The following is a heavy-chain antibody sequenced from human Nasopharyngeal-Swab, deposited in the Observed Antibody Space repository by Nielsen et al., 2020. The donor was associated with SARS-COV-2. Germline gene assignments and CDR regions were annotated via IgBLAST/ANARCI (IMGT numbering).Heavy chain of an antibody. CDR3: ARHLPSRFLGWLFPDYFDY. D-gene: IGHD3-3*01. V-gene: IGHV3-21*01. CDR1: GFTFSSYS. J-gene: IGHJ4*02. CDR2: ISSSSSYI. Sequence: GESLKISCAASGFTFSSYSMNWVRQAPGKGLEWVSSISSSSSYIYYADSVKGRFTISRDNAKNSLYLQMNSLRAEDTAVYYCARHLPSRFLGWLFPDYFDYWGQGTLVTVSS.